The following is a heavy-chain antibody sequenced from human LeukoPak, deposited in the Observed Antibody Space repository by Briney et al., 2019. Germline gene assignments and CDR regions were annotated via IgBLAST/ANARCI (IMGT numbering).Heavy chain of an antibody. J-gene: IGHJ4*02. D-gene: IGHD3-22*01. Sequence: PSETLSLTCTVSGGSISSSSYYWGWIRQPPGKGLERIGSIYYSGSTYYNPSLKSRVTISVDTSKNQFSLKLSSVTAADTAVYYCARARTYYYDSSGYYLFDHWGQGTLVTVSS. CDR3: ARARTYYYDSSGYYLFDH. CDR1: GGSISSSSYY. V-gene: IGHV4-39*01. CDR2: IYYSGST.